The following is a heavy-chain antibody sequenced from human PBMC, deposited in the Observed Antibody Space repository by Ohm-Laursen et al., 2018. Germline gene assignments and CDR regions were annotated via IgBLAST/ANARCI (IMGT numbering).Heavy chain of an antibody. J-gene: IGHJ6*02. CDR2: IFLIVAK. CDR1: GLSLSNGRMG. Sequence: TQTLTLTRTVSGLSLSNGRMGVSWIRQAPGKALECLAPIFLIVAKSYSTSLKSRLTISKDTSKSPVVLTMTNMDPVDTATYHGARTLSVVVPAAITYGMDVWGQGTTVTVSS. V-gene: IGHV2-26*01. D-gene: IGHD2-2*02. CDR3: ARTLSVVVPAAITYGMDV.